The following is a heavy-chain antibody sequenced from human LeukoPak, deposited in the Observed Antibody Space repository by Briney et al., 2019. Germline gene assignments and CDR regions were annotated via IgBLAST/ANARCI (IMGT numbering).Heavy chain of an antibody. D-gene: IGHD6-13*01. CDR1: GYTVTSYY. Sequence: GASVKVSCKASGYTVTSYYMHWVRQAPGQGLEWMGWNNPNSGGTNYAQKFQGRVTMTRDTSNSKAYMELSGVRADDTAVYYCARGRVGRSWDHNWFDPWGQGTLVTVSS. CDR2: NNPNSGGT. V-gene: IGHV1-2*02. J-gene: IGHJ5*02. CDR3: ARGRVGRSWDHNWFDP.